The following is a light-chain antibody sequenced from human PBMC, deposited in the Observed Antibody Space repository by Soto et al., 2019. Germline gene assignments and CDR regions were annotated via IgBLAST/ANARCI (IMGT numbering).Light chain of an antibody. CDR3: QQSFSTPRT. CDR1: QSVSQSVSSK. CDR2: GAS. V-gene: IGKV3-15*01. J-gene: IGKJ1*01. Sequence: EIVFTQSPGTLSLSPGERATLSCRASQSVSQSVSSKLAWYQQKPGRAPRLLIHGASTRATGIPARFSGSGSGTEFTLTISSLQPEDFGTYYCQQSFSTPRTFGQGTKVDI.